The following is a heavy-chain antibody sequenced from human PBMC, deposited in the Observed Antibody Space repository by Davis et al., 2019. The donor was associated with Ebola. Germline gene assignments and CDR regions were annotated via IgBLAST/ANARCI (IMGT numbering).Heavy chain of an antibody. Sequence: GGSLRLSCAASGFTFSSYSMNWVRQAPGKGLEWVSYISSSSSTIYYADSVKGRFTISRDNAKNSLYLQMNSLRDEDTAVYYCARVPRGVLRYFSYYYGMDVWGQGTTVTVSS. CDR1: GFTFSSYS. CDR3: ARVPRGVLRYFSYYYGMDV. CDR2: ISSSSSTI. D-gene: IGHD3-9*01. J-gene: IGHJ6*02. V-gene: IGHV3-48*02.